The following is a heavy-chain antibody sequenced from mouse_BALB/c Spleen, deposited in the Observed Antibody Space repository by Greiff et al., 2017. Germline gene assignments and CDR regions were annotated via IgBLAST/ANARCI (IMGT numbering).Heavy chain of an antibody. Sequence: EVQLQQSGPELVKPGASVKMSCKASGYTFTSYVMHWVKQKPGQGLEWIGYINPYNDGTKYNEKFKGKATLTSDKSSSTAYMELSSLTSEDSAVYYCAREGAIYYGYDGGFAYWGQGTLVTVSA. CDR1: GYTFTSYV. CDR3: AREGAIYYGYDGGFAY. V-gene: IGHV1-14*01. CDR2: INPYNDGT. D-gene: IGHD2-2*01. J-gene: IGHJ3*01.